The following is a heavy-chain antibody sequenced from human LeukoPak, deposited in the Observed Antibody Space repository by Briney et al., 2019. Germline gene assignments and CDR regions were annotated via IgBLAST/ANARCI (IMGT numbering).Heavy chain of an antibody. CDR3: ARVVGDTGYYFDP. Sequence: PGRSLRLSCAASGFTFSTYGIHWVRQAPGKGLEWVAVTWSDGSNKHYADAVEGRFTISRDDARNSLYLQMNSLRAEDTAVYYCARVVGDTGYYFDPWGQGTLVTVSS. CDR2: TWSDGSNK. CDR1: GFTFSTYG. D-gene: IGHD2-21*01. J-gene: IGHJ4*02. V-gene: IGHV3-33*03.